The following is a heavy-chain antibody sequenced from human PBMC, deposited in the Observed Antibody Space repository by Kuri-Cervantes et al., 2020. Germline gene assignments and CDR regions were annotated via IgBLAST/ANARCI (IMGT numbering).Heavy chain of an antibody. D-gene: IGHD6-13*01. V-gene: IGHV4-61*01. CDR3: ARSPGIAAAGNED. Sequence: GSLRLSCTVSGGSVSSGSYYWSWIRQPPGKGLEWIGYIYYSGSTNYNPSLKSRVTISVDTSKNQFSLKLSSVTAADTAVYYCARSPGIAAAGNEDWGQGTLVTVSS. J-gene: IGHJ4*02. CDR2: IYYSGST. CDR1: GGSVSSGSYY.